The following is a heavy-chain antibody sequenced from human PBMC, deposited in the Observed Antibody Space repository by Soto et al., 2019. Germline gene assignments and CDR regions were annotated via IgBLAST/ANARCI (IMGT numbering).Heavy chain of an antibody. V-gene: IGHV1-69*13. D-gene: IGHD6-6*01. Sequence: AVKVSCKASGGTFSSYAISLVRQAPGQGXEWMGGIIPIFGTANYAQKFQGRVTITADESTSTAYMELSSLRSEDTAVYYCARAKGIAARLYYYSYGMDVWGQGTTVTVSS. CDR3: ARAKGIAARLYYYSYGMDV. J-gene: IGHJ6*02. CDR2: IIPIFGTA. CDR1: GGTFSSYA.